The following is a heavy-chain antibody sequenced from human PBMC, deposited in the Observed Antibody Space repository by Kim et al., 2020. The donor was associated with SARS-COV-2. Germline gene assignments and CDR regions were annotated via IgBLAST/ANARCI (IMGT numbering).Heavy chain of an antibody. Sequence: GGSLRLSCGVSGFIIGDYAMHWVRQAPGKGLEWVAGISWNSDNTGYVDSVRGRFSISRDNAKNFLFLQMNSLRVEDTALYYCALWTVSFEYWGRGTPVTV. CDR2: ISWNSDNT. D-gene: IGHD2-21*01. V-gene: IGHV3-9*01. J-gene: IGHJ4*02. CDR3: ALWTVSFEY. CDR1: GFIIGDYA.